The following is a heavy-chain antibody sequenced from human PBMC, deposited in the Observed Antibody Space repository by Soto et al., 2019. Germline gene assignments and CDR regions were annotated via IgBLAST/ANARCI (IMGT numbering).Heavy chain of an antibody. Sequence: SETLSLTCTVAGGSISSSSYYWGWIRQPPGTGLEWIGSIYYSGSTYYNPSLKSRVTISVDTSKNQFSLKLSSVTAEDTAVYYCASNYAYAEGYYFYGIDVWGQGTTVTVSS. CDR2: IYYSGST. CDR3: ASNYAYAEGYYFYGIDV. CDR1: GGSISSSSYY. D-gene: IGHD3-16*01. V-gene: IGHV4-39*01. J-gene: IGHJ6*02.